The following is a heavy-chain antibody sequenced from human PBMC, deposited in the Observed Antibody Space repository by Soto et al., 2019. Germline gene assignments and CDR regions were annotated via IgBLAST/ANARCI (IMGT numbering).Heavy chain of an antibody. CDR2: IWYDGSNK. J-gene: IGHJ4*02. V-gene: IGHV3-33*01. CDR3: ARDGYCSGGSCYSVPVFDY. Sequence: GGSLRLSCAASGFTFSSYGMPWVRQAPGKGLGWVAVIWYDGSNKYYADSVKGRFTISRDNSKNTLYLQMNSLRAEDTAVYYCARDGYCSGGSCYSVPVFDYWGQGTLVTVS. CDR1: GFTFSSYG. D-gene: IGHD2-15*01.